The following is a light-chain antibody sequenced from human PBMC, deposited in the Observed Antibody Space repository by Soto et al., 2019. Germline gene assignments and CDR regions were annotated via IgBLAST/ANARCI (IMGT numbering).Light chain of an antibody. CDR3: QQYGSSPPFT. CDR2: GAS. V-gene: IGKV3-20*01. Sequence: EIVLTQSPGTLSLSPGERATLSCRASQTFSSYLAWYQQKPGQAPRLLIYGASSRATGIPDRFRGSGSGTDFTLTISRLEPEDVAVYYCQQYGSSPPFTFGPGTKVDIK. CDR1: QTFSSY. J-gene: IGKJ3*01.